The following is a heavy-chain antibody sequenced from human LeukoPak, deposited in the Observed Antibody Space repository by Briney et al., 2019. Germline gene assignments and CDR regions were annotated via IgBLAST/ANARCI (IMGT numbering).Heavy chain of an antibody. CDR1: GFTVSSNY. Sequence: GGSLRLSCAGSGFTVSSNYMNWVRQAPGKGLEWVSVIYGGGSTYYADSVKGRFTISRDTSKNTLYLQMNSLRAEDTAVYYCASWPGGWYGEDSWGQGTLVTVSS. CDR2: IYGGGST. J-gene: IGHJ4*02. D-gene: IGHD6-19*01. V-gene: IGHV3-53*01. CDR3: ASWPGGWYGEDS.